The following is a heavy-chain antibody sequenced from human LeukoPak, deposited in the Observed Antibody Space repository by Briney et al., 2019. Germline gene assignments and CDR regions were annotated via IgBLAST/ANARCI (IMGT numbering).Heavy chain of an antibody. CDR1: GGSISSYY. CDR3: AGRENWFDP. J-gene: IGHJ5*02. V-gene: IGHV4-59*08. CDR2: IYYSRST. Sequence: SETLSLTCTVSGGSISSYYWSWIRQPPGKGLEWIGYIYYSRSTNYNPSLKSRVTISVDTSKNQFSLKLSSVTAADTAVYYCAGRENWFDPWGQGTLVTVSS.